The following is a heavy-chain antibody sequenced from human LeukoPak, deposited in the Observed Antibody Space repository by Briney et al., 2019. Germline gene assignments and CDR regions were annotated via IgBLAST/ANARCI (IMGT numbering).Heavy chain of an antibody. D-gene: IGHD2-8*01. Sequence: GESLRLSCEASGFAFNIYTMNWVRQAPGKGLEWVSIINYNGGYTYYADSVKGRFTISRDNSKNTVYLQMNSLRPEDTATYYCAKDGHCPDSECGTQIAVAGYVDYWGQGALVTVSS. CDR3: AKDGHCPDSECGTQIAVAGYVDY. CDR1: GFAFNIYT. CDR2: INYNGGYT. J-gene: IGHJ4*02. V-gene: IGHV3-23*01.